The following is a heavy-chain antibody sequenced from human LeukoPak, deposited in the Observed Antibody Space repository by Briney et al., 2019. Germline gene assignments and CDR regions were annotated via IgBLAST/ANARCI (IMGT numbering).Heavy chain of an antibody. CDR2: GSESGGT. CDR3: ARRGIVGATVDY. CDR1: GFTVSSNY. J-gene: IGHJ4*02. D-gene: IGHD1-26*01. Sequence: GSLRLSCAASGFTVSSNYMSWVRQPPGKGLEWIGEGSESGGTKFNPSLKSRVTISADTSKNQFSLKVKSVTAADTAVYYCARRGIVGATVDYWGQGTLGTVS. V-gene: IGHV4-34*01.